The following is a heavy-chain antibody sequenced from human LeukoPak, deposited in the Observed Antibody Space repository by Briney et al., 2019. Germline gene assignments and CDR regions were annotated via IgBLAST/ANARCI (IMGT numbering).Heavy chain of an antibody. Sequence: ASVKVSCEASGYTFTSYDMHWVRQAPGQGLEWMGIINPSGGSTSYAQIFQGRVTMTRDTSTSTVYVGLSSLRSEDTAVYYCARGGSSWYRGSFQHWGQGTLVTVSS. CDR1: GYTFTSYD. D-gene: IGHD6-13*01. J-gene: IGHJ1*01. CDR3: ARGGSSWYRGSFQH. CDR2: INPSGGST. V-gene: IGHV1-46*01.